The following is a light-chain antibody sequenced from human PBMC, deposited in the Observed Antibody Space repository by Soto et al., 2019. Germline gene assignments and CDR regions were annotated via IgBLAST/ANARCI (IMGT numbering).Light chain of an antibody. CDR2: DAS. CDR1: QSLSGW. J-gene: IGKJ1*01. Sequence: DIPRTQSPSTLSASVGDRVTITCRASQSLSGWLAWYQQKQGKAPKLLIYDASSLENGVPSRFSGSGSGTEFTLTISSLQPDDFATYYCQQYDSYWTFGQGTKVDIK. CDR3: QQYDSYWT. V-gene: IGKV1-5*01.